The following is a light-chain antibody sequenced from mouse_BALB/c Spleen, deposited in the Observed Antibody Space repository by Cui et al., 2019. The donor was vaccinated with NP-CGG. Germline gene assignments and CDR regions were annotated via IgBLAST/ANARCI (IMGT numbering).Light chain of an antibody. CDR3: ALWYSNHWV. CDR2: GTN. J-gene: IGLJ1*01. CDR1: TGAVTTSNY. Sequence: QAVVTQGSALTTSPGETVTLTCHSSTGAVTTSNYANWVQEKPDHLFTGLIGGTNNRVPGVPARFSGSLIGDKAALTITGAQTEDEAIYFCALWYSNHWVFGGGTKLTVL. V-gene: IGLV1*01.